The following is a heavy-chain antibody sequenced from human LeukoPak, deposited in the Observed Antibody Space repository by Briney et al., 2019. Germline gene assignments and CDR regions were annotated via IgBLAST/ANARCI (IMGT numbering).Heavy chain of an antibody. CDR3: ARRDYYDSSGYSFAFDI. V-gene: IGHV4-59*08. CDR1: GGSISSYY. J-gene: IGHJ3*02. D-gene: IGHD3-22*01. Sequence: SETLSVTCTVSGGSISSYYWSWMRQPPGQGLEWIGYIYISGSTNYNPSLKSRAAISVDTSKNQFSLKLSSVTAAVTALYYGARRDYYDSSGYSFAFDIWGQGTMVTVSS. CDR2: IYISGST.